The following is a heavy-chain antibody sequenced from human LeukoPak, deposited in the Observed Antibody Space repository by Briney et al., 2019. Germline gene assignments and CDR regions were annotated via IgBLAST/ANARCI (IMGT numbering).Heavy chain of an antibody. CDR2: ISAYIGNT. CDR3: ARDIWTAYCGGDCSGMDY. V-gene: IGHV1-18*01. D-gene: IGHD2-21*02. Sequence: GASVKVSCKASGYTFTSYGISWVRQAPGQGLEWMGWISAYIGNTNYAQKLQGRVTMTTDTSTSTAYMELRSLRSDDTAVYYCARDIWTAYCGGDCSGMDYWGQGTLVTVSS. J-gene: IGHJ4*02. CDR1: GYTFTSYG.